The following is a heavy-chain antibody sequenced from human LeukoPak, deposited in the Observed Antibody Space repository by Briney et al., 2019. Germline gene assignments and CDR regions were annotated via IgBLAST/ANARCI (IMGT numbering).Heavy chain of an antibody. CDR2: IYYSGST. J-gene: IGHJ4*02. D-gene: IGHD2-15*01. V-gene: IGHV4-39*07. Sequence: SETLSLTCTVSGGSISSNDYYWGWIRQPPGKGLEWIASIYYSGSTNYNPSLKSRVTISVDTSKNQFSLKLSSVTAADTAVYYCARASDCSGGSCYTFDYWGQGTLVTVSS. CDR1: GGSISSNDYY. CDR3: ARASDCSGGSCYTFDY.